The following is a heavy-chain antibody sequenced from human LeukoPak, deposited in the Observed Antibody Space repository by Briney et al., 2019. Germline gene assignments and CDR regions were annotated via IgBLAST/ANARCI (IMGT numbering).Heavy chain of an antibody. D-gene: IGHD3-22*01. Sequence: GGSLRLSCAASGFTFSTYGMHWVRQAPGKGLEWVAVISYDGSNKYYADSVKGRFIISRDNSKNTLYLQMNSLRAEDTAVYYCARDARYYDSSGYFDYWGQGTLVTVSS. CDR3: ARDARYYDSSGYFDY. V-gene: IGHV3-30*19. CDR2: ISYDGSNK. J-gene: IGHJ4*02. CDR1: GFTFSTYG.